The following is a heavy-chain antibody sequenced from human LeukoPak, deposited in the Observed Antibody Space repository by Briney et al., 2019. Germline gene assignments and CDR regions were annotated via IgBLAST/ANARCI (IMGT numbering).Heavy chain of an antibody. CDR1: GFTFSSYS. Sequence: GGSLRLSCAASGFTFSSYSMNWVRQAPGKGLEWVSYISSSSSTIYYADSVKGRFTISRDNAKNSLYLQMNSLRAEDTAVYYCARVRSEYSSSYAYYYYYMDVWGKGTTVTVSS. D-gene: IGHD6-6*01. CDR2: ISSSSSTI. J-gene: IGHJ6*03. V-gene: IGHV3-48*01. CDR3: ARVRSEYSSSYAYYYYYMDV.